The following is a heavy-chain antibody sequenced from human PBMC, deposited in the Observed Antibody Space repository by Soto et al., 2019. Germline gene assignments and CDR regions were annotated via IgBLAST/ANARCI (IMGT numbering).Heavy chain of an antibody. CDR2: ISGSGGST. V-gene: IGHV3-23*01. CDR1: GFTFSSYA. D-gene: IGHD2-15*01. J-gene: IGHJ4*02. CDR3: AKDDINIVVGPSSDY. Sequence: EVQLLESGGGLVQPGGSLRLSCAASGFTFSSYAMSWVRQAPGKGLEWVSAISGSGGSTHYADSVKGRFTISRDNSKNTLYLQMNSLRAEDTAVYYCAKDDINIVVGPSSDYWGQGTLVTVSS.